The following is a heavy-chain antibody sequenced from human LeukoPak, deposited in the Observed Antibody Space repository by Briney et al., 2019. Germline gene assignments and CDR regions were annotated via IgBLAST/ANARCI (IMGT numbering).Heavy chain of an antibody. Sequence: GGSLRLSCAASGSTFSSYWMHWVRQAPGKGLVWVSRINSDGSTTNYADSVKGRFTISRDNARNTLYLQMNSLRAEDTSVYYCARDLDFWSGYYDYWGQGTLVTVSS. D-gene: IGHD3-3*01. CDR1: GSTFSSYW. CDR3: ARDLDFWSGYYDY. CDR2: INSDGSTT. V-gene: IGHV3-74*01. J-gene: IGHJ4*02.